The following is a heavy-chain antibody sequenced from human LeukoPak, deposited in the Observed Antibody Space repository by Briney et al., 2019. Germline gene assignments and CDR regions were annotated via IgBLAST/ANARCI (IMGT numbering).Heavy chain of an antibody. J-gene: IGHJ4*02. CDR3: ARDGGYCSSTSCYDFDY. CDR2: ISYDGSNK. CDR1: GFTFSSYA. Sequence: SGGSLRLSCAASGFTFSSYAMHWVRQAPGKGLEWVAVISYDGSNKYYADSVKGRFTISRDNSKNTLYLQMNSLRAEDTAVYYCARDGGYCSSTSCYDFDYWGQGTLVTVSS. V-gene: IGHV3-30-3*01. D-gene: IGHD2-2*01.